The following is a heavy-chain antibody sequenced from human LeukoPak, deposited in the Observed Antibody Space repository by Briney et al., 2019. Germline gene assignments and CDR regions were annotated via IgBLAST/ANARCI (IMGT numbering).Heavy chain of an antibody. V-gene: IGHV4-39*07. CDR2: IYYSGST. CDR1: GGSISSSSYY. J-gene: IGHJ6*03. Sequence: SETLSLTCTVSGGSISSSSYYWGWIRQPPGKGLEWIGSIYYSGSTYYNPSLKSRVTISVDTSKNQFSLKLSSVTAADTAMYYCARGWDYYYYMDVWGKGTTVTVSS. CDR3: ARGWDYYYYMDV. D-gene: IGHD6-13*01.